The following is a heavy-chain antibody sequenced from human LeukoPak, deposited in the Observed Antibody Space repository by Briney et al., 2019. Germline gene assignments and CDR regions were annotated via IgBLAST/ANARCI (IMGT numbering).Heavy chain of an antibody. V-gene: IGHV3-53*01. CDR1: GFTVSSNY. D-gene: IGHD3-10*01. CDR2: IYSGGST. J-gene: IGHJ6*03. Sequence: GGSLRLSCAASGFTVSSNYMSWVRQAPGMGLEWVSIIYSGGSTYYADSVKGRFTISRDNSKNTLYLQMNSLRAEDTAVYYCASGSGSYRTPYYYMDVWGKGTTVTVSS. CDR3: ASGSGSYRTPYYYMDV.